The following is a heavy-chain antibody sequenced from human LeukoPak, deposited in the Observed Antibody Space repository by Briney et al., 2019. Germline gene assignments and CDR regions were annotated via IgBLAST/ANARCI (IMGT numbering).Heavy chain of an antibody. J-gene: IGHJ4*02. V-gene: IGHV4-39*02. CDR2: IYYSGST. CDR1: GGSSSSSSYY. CDR3: ARDKDWAFDY. D-gene: IGHD3/OR15-3a*01. Sequence: SETLSLTCTVSGGSSSSSSYYWGWIRQPPGKGLEWIGTIYYSGSTYYNASLKSRVTISVDTSKNQFSLKLSPVTAADTAVYYCARDKDWAFDYWGQGTLVTVSS.